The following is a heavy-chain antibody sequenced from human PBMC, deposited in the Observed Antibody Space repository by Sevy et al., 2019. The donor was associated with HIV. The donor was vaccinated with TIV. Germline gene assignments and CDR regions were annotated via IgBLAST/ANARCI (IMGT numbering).Heavy chain of an antibody. J-gene: IGHJ5*01. CDR3: ARDSARVIVATAGFDS. Sequence: GGSLRLSCSASGFTFRSFTMHWVRQAPGKGLEWVAAIWYDGRTKQYADSVKGRFTISRDNPKNMLSLEMNSLRAEDTGLYFCARDSARVIVATAGFDSWGQGTVVTVSS. D-gene: IGHD2-15*01. CDR2: IWYDGRTK. V-gene: IGHV3-33*01. CDR1: GFTFRSFT.